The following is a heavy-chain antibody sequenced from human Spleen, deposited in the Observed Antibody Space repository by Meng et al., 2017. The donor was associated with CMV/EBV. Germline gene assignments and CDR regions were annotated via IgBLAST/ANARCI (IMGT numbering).Heavy chain of an antibody. CDR2: IIPILGIA. J-gene: IGHJ5*02. CDR3: ARAWGAKAGNWFDP. V-gene: IGHV1-69*02. Sequence: KASGGTFSSYTISWVRQAPGQGLEWMGRIIPILGIANYAQKFQGRVTITADKSTSTAYMALSSLRSEDTAVYYCARAWGAKAGNWFDPWGQGTLVTVSS. CDR1: GGTFSSYT. D-gene: IGHD1-26*01.